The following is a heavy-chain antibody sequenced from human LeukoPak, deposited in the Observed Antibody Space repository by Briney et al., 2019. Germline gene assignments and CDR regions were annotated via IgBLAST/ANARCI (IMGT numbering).Heavy chain of an antibody. D-gene: IGHD3-22*01. CDR2: ISGSGGST. CDR1: GFTFSSYA. CDR3: AKDYLDYYDSSGFDP. Sequence: PGGSLRLSCAASGFTFSSYAMSWVRQAPGKGLEWASAISGSGGSTYHADSVKGRFTISRDNSKNTLYLQMNSLRAEDTAVYYCAKDYLDYYDSSGFDPWGQGTLVTVSS. J-gene: IGHJ5*02. V-gene: IGHV3-23*01.